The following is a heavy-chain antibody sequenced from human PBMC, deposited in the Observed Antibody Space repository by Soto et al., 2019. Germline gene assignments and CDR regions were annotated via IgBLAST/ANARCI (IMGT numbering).Heavy chain of an antibody. J-gene: IGHJ5*02. CDR2: ISFDGTAK. V-gene: IGHV3-30*03. D-gene: IGHD1-1*01. CDR1: GFTFNRYG. CDR3: ATGRSTRFDP. Sequence: PGGSLRLSCVASGFTFNRYGMHWVRQAPGKGLGWVAEISFDGTAKYYAESVKGRFTVSRDNGNNTLHLEMNSLGAKDTAVYFCATGRSTRFDPWGQGTLVTVSS.